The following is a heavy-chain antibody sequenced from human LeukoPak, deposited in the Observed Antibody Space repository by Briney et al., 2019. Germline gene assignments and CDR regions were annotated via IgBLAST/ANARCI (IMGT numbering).Heavy chain of an antibody. V-gene: IGHV1-18*01. Sequence: ASVKVSCKASGYTFTSYGISWVRQAPGQGLEWMGWISAYNGNANYAQNLQGRVTMTTDTSTTTAYIELRSLRSDDTAVYYCARVAVAGTEYDYWGQGTLVTVSS. D-gene: IGHD6-19*01. J-gene: IGHJ4*02. CDR3: ARVAVAGTEYDY. CDR1: GYTFTSYG. CDR2: ISAYNGNA.